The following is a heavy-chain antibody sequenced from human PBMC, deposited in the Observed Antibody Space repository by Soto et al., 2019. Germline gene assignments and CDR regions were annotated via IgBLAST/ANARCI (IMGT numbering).Heavy chain of an antibody. CDR2: ISGYNGNT. CDR3: ARDSCLRPASYGMDV. D-gene: IGHD2-2*01. J-gene: IGHJ6*02. V-gene: IGHV1-18*01. Sequence: QLQLVQSGAEVKKPGASVKVSCKASGYTFTSYGFSWVRQAPGQGLEWMGWISGYNGNTKNAQKFQGRVTVTADTSTSTVYMELRSLRSDDTAVYYCARDSCLRPASYGMDVWGQGTTVTVSS. CDR1: GYTFTSYG.